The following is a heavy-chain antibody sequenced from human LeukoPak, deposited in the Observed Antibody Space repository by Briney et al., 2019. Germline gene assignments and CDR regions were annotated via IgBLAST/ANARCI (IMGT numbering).Heavy chain of an antibody. Sequence: ASVKVSCKASGYTFTSYGISWVRQAPGQGLEWMGWISAYNGNTNYAQKLQGRVTMTTDTSTSTAYMELRSLRSDDTAVYYCARETYYYDSGGHIKGRGAFDIWGQGTMVTVTS. CDR3: ARETYYYDSGGHIKGRGAFDI. CDR1: GYTFTSYG. D-gene: IGHD3-22*01. J-gene: IGHJ3*02. V-gene: IGHV1-18*01. CDR2: ISAYNGNT.